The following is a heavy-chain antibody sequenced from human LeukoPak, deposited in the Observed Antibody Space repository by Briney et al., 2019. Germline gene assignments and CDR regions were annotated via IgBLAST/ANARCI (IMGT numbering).Heavy chain of an antibody. CDR1: GFTFSSYA. CDR3: ARGRTGYYGDAFDI. CDR2: ITGSGSST. D-gene: IGHD3-9*01. J-gene: IGHJ3*02. Sequence: PGGSLRLSCTASGFTFSSYAMSWVRQAPGKGLEWVSVITGSGSSTNYGDSVKGRFTVSRDNSKNTLYLQMNSLRAEDTAVYYCARGRTGYYGDAFDIWGQGTMVTVSS. V-gene: IGHV3-23*01.